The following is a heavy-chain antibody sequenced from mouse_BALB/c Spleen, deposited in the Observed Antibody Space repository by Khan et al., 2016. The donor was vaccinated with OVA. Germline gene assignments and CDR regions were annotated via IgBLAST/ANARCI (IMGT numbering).Heavy chain of an antibody. CDR1: GYTFSSYW. Sequence: QVQLKQSGADLMKPGASVKISCKVAGYTFSSYWIEWIKQRPGHGLEWIGEILPGSGSTNCNEKFKGKATFTADTSSNTAYMQLSSLTSEDSAVYYCARVNSGNRNYFGYWGQGTTLTVSS. D-gene: IGHD1-1*01. CDR3: ARVNSGNRNYFGY. V-gene: IGHV1-9*01. J-gene: IGHJ2*01. CDR2: ILPGSGST.